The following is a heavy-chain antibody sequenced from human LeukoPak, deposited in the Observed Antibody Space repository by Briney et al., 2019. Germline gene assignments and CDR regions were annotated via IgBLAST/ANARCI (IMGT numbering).Heavy chain of an antibody. CDR2: IKSNTDGGTI. D-gene: IGHD2-15*01. CDR3: ARSGLNRFDY. V-gene: IGHV3-15*01. CDR1: GITLSNAW. J-gene: IGHJ4*02. Sequence: GGSLRLSCAASGITLSNAWMNWMRQAPGKGLEWVGLIKSNTDGGTIDYAAPVKGRFTISRDDSQNTLFLQMNSLRAEDTAAYYCARSGLNRFDYWGQGTLVTVSS.